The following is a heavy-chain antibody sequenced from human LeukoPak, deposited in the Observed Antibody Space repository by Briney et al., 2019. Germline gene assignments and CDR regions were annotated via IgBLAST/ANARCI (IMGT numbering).Heavy chain of an antibody. Sequence: PGGSLRLSCAASGFTFSSYGMSWVRQAPGKGLEWVSAISGSGGSTYYADSVKGRFTISRDNSKNTLYLQMNSLRAEDTAVYYCARPLGYYYYMDVWGKGTTVTISS. D-gene: IGHD7-27*01. CDR2: ISGSGGST. V-gene: IGHV3-23*01. CDR1: GFTFSSYG. J-gene: IGHJ6*03. CDR3: ARPLGYYYYMDV.